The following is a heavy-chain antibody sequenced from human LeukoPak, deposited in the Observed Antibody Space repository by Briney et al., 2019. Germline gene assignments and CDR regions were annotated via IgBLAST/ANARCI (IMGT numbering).Heavy chain of an antibody. J-gene: IGHJ4*02. CDR3: ARDSSDFDF. Sequence: PGGSLRLXCAASGFTFSTYSMNWDRRAPGKGLEWVSSISSNSIYIYYADSVKGRSTISRDNAKNSLYLQMNSLRTEDTALYYCARDSSDFDFWGQGTLVTVSS. D-gene: IGHD3-10*01. CDR1: GFTFSTYS. V-gene: IGHV3-21*06. CDR2: ISSNSIYI.